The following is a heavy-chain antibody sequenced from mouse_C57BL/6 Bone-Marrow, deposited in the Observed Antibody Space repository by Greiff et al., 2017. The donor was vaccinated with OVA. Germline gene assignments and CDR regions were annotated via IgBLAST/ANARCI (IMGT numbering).Heavy chain of an antibody. D-gene: IGHD2-5*01. CDR3: TREGAYYSNYALAY. CDR1: GFTFSDYG. CDR2: ISSGGDYI. V-gene: IGHV5-17*03. Sequence: EVMLVESGGGLVKPGGSLKLSCAASGFTFSDYGMHWVRQAPEKGLEWVAYISSGGDYIYYADTVKGRFTISRDNARNTLYLQMSSLKSEDTAMYYCTREGAYYSNYALAYWGQGTLVTVSA. J-gene: IGHJ3*01.